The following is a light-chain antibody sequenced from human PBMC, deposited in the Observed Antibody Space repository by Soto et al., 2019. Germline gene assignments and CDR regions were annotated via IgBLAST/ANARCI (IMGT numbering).Light chain of an antibody. CDR3: CSYAGSYV. J-gene: IGLJ1*01. Sequence: QSALTQPRSVSGSPGQSVTISCTGTSSDVGAYNYVSWYQQHPGKAPKFLIFDVTKRPSGVPDRFSGSKSGNTASLTISGLQAEDEAEYYCCSYAGSYVFGTGTKVTVL. V-gene: IGLV2-11*01. CDR2: DVT. CDR1: SSDVGAYNY.